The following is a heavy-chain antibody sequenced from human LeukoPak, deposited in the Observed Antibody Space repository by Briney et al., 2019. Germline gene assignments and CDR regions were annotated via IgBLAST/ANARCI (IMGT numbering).Heavy chain of an antibody. J-gene: IGHJ4*02. CDR3: ARTVIAVAGAYYFDY. CDR1: GFTFSSYA. CDR2: ISYDGSNE. Sequence: GGSLRLPCAASGFTFSSYAMHWVRQAPGKGLEWVAVISYDGSNEYYADSVKGRFTISRDNSKNTLYLQMNSLRAEDTAVYYCARTVIAVAGAYYFDYWGQGTLVTVSS. D-gene: IGHD6-19*01. V-gene: IGHV3-30-3*01.